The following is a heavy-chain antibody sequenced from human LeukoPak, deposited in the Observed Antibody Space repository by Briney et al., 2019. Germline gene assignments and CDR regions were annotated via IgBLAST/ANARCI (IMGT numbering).Heavy chain of an antibody. Sequence: GGSLRLSCAASGFTFSSYSMNWVRQAPGKGLEWVSVIYSGGSTYYADSVKGRFTISRDNSKNTLYLQMNSLRAEDTAVYYCARAPREGYSYGDSDYWGQGTLVTVSS. CDR2: IYSGGST. CDR3: ARAPREGYSYGDSDY. CDR1: GFTFSSYS. V-gene: IGHV3-66*01. D-gene: IGHD5-18*01. J-gene: IGHJ4*02.